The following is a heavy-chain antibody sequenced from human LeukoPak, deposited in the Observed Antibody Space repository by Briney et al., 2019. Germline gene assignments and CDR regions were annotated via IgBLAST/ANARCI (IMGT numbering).Heavy chain of an antibody. D-gene: IGHD5-18*01. CDR3: ARLRGYSYATYYYYYGMDV. J-gene: IGHJ6*02. Sequence: SETLSLTCTVSGGSISSYYWSWIRQPPGKGLEWIGYIYYSGSTNYNPSLKSRVTISVDTSKNQFSLKLSSVTAADAAVYYCARLRGYSYATYYYYYGMDVWGQGPRSPSP. V-gene: IGHV4-59*01. CDR1: GGSISSYY. CDR2: IYYSGST.